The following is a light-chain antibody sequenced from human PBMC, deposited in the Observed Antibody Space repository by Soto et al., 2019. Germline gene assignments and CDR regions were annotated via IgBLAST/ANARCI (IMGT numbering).Light chain of an antibody. CDR2: ATS. CDR3: QQYQSYST. V-gene: IGKV1-5*01. CDR1: QSISSW. J-gene: IGKJ1*01. Sequence: DIQMTQSPSTLSASVGDRVTITCRASQSISSWLAWYQQKPGKAPKLLIYATSSLQSGVPSRFSGSGSGTEFTRTINSLQPDDFASYYCQQYQSYSTFGQGTKVEIK.